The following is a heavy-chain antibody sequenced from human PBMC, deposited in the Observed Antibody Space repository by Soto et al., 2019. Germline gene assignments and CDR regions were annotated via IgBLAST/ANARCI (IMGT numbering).Heavy chain of an antibody. CDR1: GGSISSGGYS. CDR2: IYHSGST. Sequence: QLQLQESGSGLVKPSQTLSLTCAVSGGSISSGGYSWSWIRQPPGKGLEWIGYIYHSGSTYYNPSLKTRVTISVDRSKNQFSLKLSSVTAADTAVYYCASSQTTVTSYGYWCQGTLVTVSS. J-gene: IGHJ4*02. CDR3: ASSQTTVTSYGY. V-gene: IGHV4-30-2*01. D-gene: IGHD4-17*01.